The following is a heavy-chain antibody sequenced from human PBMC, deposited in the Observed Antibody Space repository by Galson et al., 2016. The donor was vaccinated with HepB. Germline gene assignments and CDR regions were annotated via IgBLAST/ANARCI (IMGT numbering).Heavy chain of an antibody. CDR3: ARVGGTGWSGPDY. J-gene: IGHJ4*02. CDR1: GYSFSYYA. V-gene: IGHV1-3*01. D-gene: IGHD6-19*01. CDR2: ITVANGDT. Sequence: SVKVSCKGSGYSFSYYAIHWVRQAPGQRPEWVGWITVANGDTKYSQKLQDRVTLSSDASATPAYMELSILTYEDSAVYYCARVGGTGWSGPDYWGQGTLVTVSS.